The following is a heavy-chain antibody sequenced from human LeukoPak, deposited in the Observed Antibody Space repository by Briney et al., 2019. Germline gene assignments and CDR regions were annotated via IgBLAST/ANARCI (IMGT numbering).Heavy chain of an antibody. D-gene: IGHD6-19*01. V-gene: IGHV3-33*01. Sequence: GGSLRLSGAASGVPFSSYGMHWVRQAPGKGLEWVARLVYDERIDYANSVKGRFSISRDNSKNTLFLDMSDLRVEDTAVYYCARDLSAAFDFWGQGVLVTVSS. J-gene: IGHJ4*02. CDR2: LVYDERI. CDR1: GVPFSSYG. CDR3: ARDLSAAFDF.